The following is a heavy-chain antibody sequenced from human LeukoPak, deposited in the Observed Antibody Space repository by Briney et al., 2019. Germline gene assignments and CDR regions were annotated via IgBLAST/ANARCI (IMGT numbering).Heavy chain of an antibody. CDR1: GGSISTYH. D-gene: IGHD5-24*01. V-gene: IGHV4-59*01. J-gene: IGHJ4*02. CDR3: ARLTRDGYTTF. Sequence: SETLSLTCTISGGSISTYHWSWIRQPPEKGLEWVGYIYKGSTNYNPSLKSRVTISVVTSKNQFSLKLRSVTAADTPVYYCARLTRDGYTTFWGQGTLVTVSS. CDR2: IYKGST.